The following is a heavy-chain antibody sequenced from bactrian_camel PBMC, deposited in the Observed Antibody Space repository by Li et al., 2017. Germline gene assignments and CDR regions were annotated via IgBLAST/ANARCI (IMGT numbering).Heavy chain of an antibody. CDR1: GYTNINYC. V-gene: IGHV3S53*01. J-gene: IGHJ4*01. Sequence: HVQLVESGGGSVQAGGSLRLTCLASGYTNINYCIGWFRQAPGKEREGVAAIDSDGSTNYADSVKGRFSISKDNARNWLDLQVDSLEPGDTARYYCAADRRRHGPPSLRPGDYSVWGQGTQVTVS. D-gene: IGHD2*01. CDR2: IDSDGST. CDR3: AADRRRHGPPSLRPGDYSV.